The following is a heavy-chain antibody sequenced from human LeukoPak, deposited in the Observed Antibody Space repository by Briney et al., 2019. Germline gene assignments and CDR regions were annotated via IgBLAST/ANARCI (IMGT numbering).Heavy chain of an antibody. CDR2: INHSGST. CDR1: GGSFSGYY. D-gene: IGHD3-22*01. CDR3: VRGRGYKYYYDSSGYPRYYFDY. Sequence: PSETLSLTCAVYGGSFSGYYWSWIRQPPGKGLEWIGEINHSGSTNYNPSLKSRVTISVDTSKNQFSLKLSSVTAADTAVYYCVRGRGYKYYYDSSGYPRYYFDYWGQGTLVTVSS. J-gene: IGHJ4*02. V-gene: IGHV4-34*01.